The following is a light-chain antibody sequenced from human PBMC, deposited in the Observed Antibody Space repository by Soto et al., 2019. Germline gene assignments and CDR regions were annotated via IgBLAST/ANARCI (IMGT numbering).Light chain of an antibody. Sequence: EIVLPQYPGTLSLSPWERATLSCRASQSVSRSYLAWYQQKPGQAPRLLIYGASSRATGIPDRFSGSGSGTDFTLTISRLEPEAFAVYYCPQYGSSPPYTFGQGTKLEIK. J-gene: IGKJ2*01. CDR3: PQYGSSPPYT. V-gene: IGKV3-20*01. CDR2: GAS. CDR1: QSVSRSY.